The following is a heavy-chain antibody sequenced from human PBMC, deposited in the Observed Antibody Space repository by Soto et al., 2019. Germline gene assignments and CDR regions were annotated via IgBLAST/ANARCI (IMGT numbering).Heavy chain of an antibody. CDR2: ISYDGSSK. CDR3: ARHGYNYGGGYFDY. V-gene: IGHV3-30*03. CDR1: GFTFSNYG. J-gene: IGHJ4*02. D-gene: IGHD5-18*01. Sequence: GGSLRLSCAASGFTFSNYGMYWVRQAPGKGLEWVAFISYDGSSKFYADPMKGRHTISRDNSKNTLYLQMNSLRAEDTAVYYCARHGYNYGGGYFDYWGQGTLVTVSS.